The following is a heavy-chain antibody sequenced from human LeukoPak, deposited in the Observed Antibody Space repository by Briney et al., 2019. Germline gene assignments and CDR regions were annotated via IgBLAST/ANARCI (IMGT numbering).Heavy chain of an antibody. CDR3: ARARNLWFGELTLWFDP. CDR2: IYYSGST. D-gene: IGHD3-10*01. J-gene: IGHJ5*02. CDR1: GYSISSSYY. V-gene: IGHV4-61*01. Sequence: SETLSLTCTVSGYSISSSYYWSWIRQPPGKGLEWIGYIYYSGSTNYNPSLKSRVTISVDTSKNQFSLKLSSVTAADTAVYYCARARNLWFGELTLWFDPWGQGTLVTVSS.